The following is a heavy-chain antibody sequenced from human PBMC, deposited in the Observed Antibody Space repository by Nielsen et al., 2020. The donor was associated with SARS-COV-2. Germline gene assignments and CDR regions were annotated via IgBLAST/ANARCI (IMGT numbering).Heavy chain of an antibody. V-gene: IGHV3-11*05. CDR1: GFTFSDYY. J-gene: IGHJ5*02. CDR3: ARGPRFLEWLGWFDP. CDR2: ISSSSSYT. D-gene: IGHD3-3*01. Sequence: GESLKISCAASGFTFSDYYMSWIRQAPGKGLEWVSYISSSSSYTNYADSVKGRFTISRDNAKNSLYLQMNSLRAEDTAVYYCARGPRFLEWLGWFDPWGQGTLVTVSS.